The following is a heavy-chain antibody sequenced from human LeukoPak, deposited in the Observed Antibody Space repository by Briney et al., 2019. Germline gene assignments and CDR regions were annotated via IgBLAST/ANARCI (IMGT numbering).Heavy chain of an antibody. V-gene: IGHV4-38-2*02. CDR2: IYHSGST. CDR3: ARDALYSSRWYIPSTIDY. Sequence: PSETLSLTCTVSGYSISSGYYWGWIRQPPGKGLEWIGSIYHSGSTYYNPSLKSRVTISVDTSKNQFSLKLSSVTAADTAVYYCARDALYSSRWYIPSTIDYWGQGTLVTVSS. J-gene: IGHJ4*02. CDR1: GYSISSGYY. D-gene: IGHD6-13*01.